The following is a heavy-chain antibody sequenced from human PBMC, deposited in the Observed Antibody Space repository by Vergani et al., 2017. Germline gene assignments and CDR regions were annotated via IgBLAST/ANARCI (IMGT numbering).Heavy chain of an antibody. J-gene: IGHJ3*02. V-gene: IGHV4-39*07. D-gene: IGHD4-17*01. CDR2: IYYSGST. CDR3: AREPGENGAFDI. CDR1: GGSISSSSYY. Sequence: QLQLQESGPGLVKPSETLSLTCTVSGGSISSSSYYWGWIRQPPGKGLEWIGSIYYSGSTYYHPSLKNRVTISVDTSKNQFSLKLSSVTAADTAVYYWAREPGENGAFDIWGQGTMVTVSS.